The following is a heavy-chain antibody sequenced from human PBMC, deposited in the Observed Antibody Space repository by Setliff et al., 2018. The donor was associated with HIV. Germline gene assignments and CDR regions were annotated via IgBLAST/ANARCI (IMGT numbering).Heavy chain of an antibody. J-gene: IGHJ4*02. V-gene: IGHV3-48*01. CDR1: GFSFSSYS. CDR2: INTATVTTT. Sequence: GGSLRLSCAASGFSFSSYSMNWVRQAPGKGLEWIAYINTATVTTTVYYADSVKGRFTISRDNARNSLYLQMNSLTAADTAVYYCAREPKGGDDRALDYWGQGTLVTVSS. D-gene: IGHD3-16*01. CDR3: AREPKGGDDRALDY.